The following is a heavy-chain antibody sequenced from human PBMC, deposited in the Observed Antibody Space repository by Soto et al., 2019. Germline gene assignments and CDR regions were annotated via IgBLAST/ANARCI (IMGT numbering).Heavy chain of an antibody. CDR1: GFTFSSYS. CDR2: IGTSAST. D-gene: IGHD2-2*01. J-gene: IGHJ4*02. CDR3: ADLSRYCTSSNCD. V-gene: IGHV3-23*01. Sequence: DVRLLESGGGLVQPGGSLRLSCAASGFTFSSYSMSWVRQAPGKGLEWVSTIGTSASTYYGDSVRGRFTIYRDNSSNTLYLQMNSLRAEDTAVYYCADLSRYCTSSNCDWGQGTLVTVSS.